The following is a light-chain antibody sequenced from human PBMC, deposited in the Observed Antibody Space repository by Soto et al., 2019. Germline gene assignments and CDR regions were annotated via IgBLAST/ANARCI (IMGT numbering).Light chain of an antibody. V-gene: IGKV3-15*01. CDR1: QSVSNN. CDR3: QQYNNWPT. CDR2: GAS. J-gene: IGKJ1*01. Sequence: EVVMMQSPATLSVSPGEGATLSCRASQSVSNNYLAWYQQKPGQAPRLLIYGASTRATGIPARFRGSGSGTEFTLTISSLQSEDFAVYYCQQYNNWPTFGQGTKVDIK.